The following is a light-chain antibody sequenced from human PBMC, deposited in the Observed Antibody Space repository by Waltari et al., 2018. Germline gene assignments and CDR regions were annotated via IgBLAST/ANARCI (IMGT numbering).Light chain of an antibody. Sequence: DIVMTQSPDSLAVSLGERATINCKSSQSVLYTSNNKGNLALFQKKPGQPPKLLIYWATTRESGVPDRFSGSGSGTDFSLTISSLQAEDVAVYFCQQFHSTPITFGQGTRLEI. V-gene: IGKV4-1*01. CDR3: QQFHSTPIT. J-gene: IGKJ5*01. CDR1: QSVLYTSNNKGN. CDR2: WAT.